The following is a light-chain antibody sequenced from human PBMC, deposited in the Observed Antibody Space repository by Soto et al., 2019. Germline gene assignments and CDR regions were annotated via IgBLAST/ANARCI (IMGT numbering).Light chain of an antibody. V-gene: IGLV2-8*01. Sequence: QSVLTQPPSASGSPGQSVTISCTGTSSDVGGYNYVSWYQQHPGKAPKLMIYEVSKRPSGVPDRFSGSKSGNTASLTVSGVQAEDEAYYYCSSYAGSNKVFGTGTKVTVL. CDR2: EVS. CDR3: SSYAGSNKV. CDR1: SSDVGGYNY. J-gene: IGLJ1*01.